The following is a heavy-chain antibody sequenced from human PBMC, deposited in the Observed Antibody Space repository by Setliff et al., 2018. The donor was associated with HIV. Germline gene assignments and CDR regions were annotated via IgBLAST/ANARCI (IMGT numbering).Heavy chain of an antibody. Sequence: PSETLSLTCTVSGGSISSYYWSWIRQPAGKGLEWIGEINHSGSTYYNPSLKSRVTISVDTSENQFSLKLSSVTAADTAVYYCARGLSFYDPGGFDYWGQGTLVTVSS. D-gene: IGHD3-22*01. CDR1: GGSISSYY. CDR3: ARGLSFYDPGGFDY. V-gene: IGHV4-4*08. CDR2: INHSGST. J-gene: IGHJ4*02.